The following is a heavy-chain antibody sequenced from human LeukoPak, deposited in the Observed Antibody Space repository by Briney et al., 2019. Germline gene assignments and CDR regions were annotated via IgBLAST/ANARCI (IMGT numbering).Heavy chain of an antibody. CDR1: GYTFTGYY. Sequence: ASVKVSCKASGYTFTGYYMHWVRQAPGQGLEWMGRINPNSGGTNYAQKFQGRVTITADESTSTAYMELSSLRSEDTAVYYCARSYSSGWYAKYYFDYWGQGTLVTVSS. D-gene: IGHD6-19*01. CDR2: INPNSGGT. CDR3: ARSYSSGWYAKYYFDY. J-gene: IGHJ4*02. V-gene: IGHV1-2*06.